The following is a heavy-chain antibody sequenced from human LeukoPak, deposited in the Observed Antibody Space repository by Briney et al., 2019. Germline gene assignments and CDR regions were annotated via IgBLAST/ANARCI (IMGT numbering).Heavy chain of an antibody. Sequence: SATLSLTCAVYGGSFSGYYWSWIRQPPGKGQEWIGEINHSGNTYYNPSLKSRVPISVDASKNQFSLKLSSVTAADTAVYYCARGEGCSSTSCQYYFDYWGQGTLVTVSS. CDR1: GGSFSGYY. V-gene: IGHV4-34*01. J-gene: IGHJ4*02. D-gene: IGHD2-2*01. CDR2: INHSGNT. CDR3: ARGEGCSSTSCQYYFDY.